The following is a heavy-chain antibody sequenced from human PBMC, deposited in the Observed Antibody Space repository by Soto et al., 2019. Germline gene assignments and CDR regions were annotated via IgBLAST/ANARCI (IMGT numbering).Heavy chain of an antibody. Sequence: QAQLVQSGGEVKRPGASVKVSCKASGYTFNKYGFNWVRQAPGQGLEWMGRISAFNDYTNLAQKFQGRITMTRNTSINTAYMELSSLGSEDTAVYYCARDHRYNWNDEGWFDPWGQGTLVTVSS. D-gene: IGHD1-20*01. CDR2: ISAFNDYT. CDR3: ARDHRYNWNDEGWFDP. V-gene: IGHV1-18*01. J-gene: IGHJ5*02. CDR1: GYTFNKYG.